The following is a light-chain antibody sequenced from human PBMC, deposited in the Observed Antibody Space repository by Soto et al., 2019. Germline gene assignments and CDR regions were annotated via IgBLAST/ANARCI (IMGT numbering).Light chain of an antibody. CDR2: WTS. J-gene: IGKJ1*01. V-gene: IGKV4-1*01. CDR3: QQSFGNFTWT. CDR1: HGFLHNSNSHHF. Sequence: TQSPDSLALSLGARATINCRSSHGFLHNSNSHHFLSWYQQRPGQSPKLLIYWTSLRESGVPERFIGSGSGAEFTLTISSLQAEDVAVYYCQQSFGNFTWTFGQGTKVDIK.